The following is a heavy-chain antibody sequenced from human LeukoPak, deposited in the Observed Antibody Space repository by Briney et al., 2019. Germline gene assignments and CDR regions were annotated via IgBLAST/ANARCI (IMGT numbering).Heavy chain of an antibody. V-gene: IGHV4-59*01. CDR2: IYYSGST. CDR3: ARGSPGMVYATYFDY. CDR1: GGSISSYY. D-gene: IGHD2-8*01. Sequence: SETLSLTCTVSGGSISSYYWSWIRQPPGKGLEWIGYIYYSGSTNYSPSLKSRVAISVDTSKNQFSLKLSSVTAADTAVYYCARGSPGMVYATYFDYWGQGTLVTVSS. J-gene: IGHJ4*02.